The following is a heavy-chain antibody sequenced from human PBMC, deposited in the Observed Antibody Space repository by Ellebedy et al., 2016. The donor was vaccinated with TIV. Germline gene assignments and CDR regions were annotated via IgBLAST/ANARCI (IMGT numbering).Heavy chain of an antibody. V-gene: IGHV4-59*08. CDR2: IFYSGST. CDR1: GGSISNYY. J-gene: IGHJ4*02. Sequence: MPSETLSLTCTVSGGSISNYYWSRIRQPPGKGLEWIGYIFYSGSTNYSPSLKSRVTISVDTSKNQFSLKLSSVTAADTAVYYCARHGLVGLIAAAGLDHFDYWGQGTLVTVSS. D-gene: IGHD6-13*01. CDR3: ARHGLVGLIAAAGLDHFDY.